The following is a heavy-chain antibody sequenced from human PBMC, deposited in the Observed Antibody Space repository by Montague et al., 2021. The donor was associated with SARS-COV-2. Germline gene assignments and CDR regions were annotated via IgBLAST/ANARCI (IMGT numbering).Heavy chain of an antibody. Sequence: SLRLSCAASGFTFNSYAMSWVRQAPGKGLEWVSGIGGSGDYIHYADSXRGRFTISRDNSKNTLFLQMDNLRADDTAVYYCANHGRLLRTFDWSYWGQGTLVTVSS. CDR1: GFTFNSYA. V-gene: IGHV3-23*01. CDR2: IGGSGDYI. CDR3: ANHGRLLRTFDWSY. J-gene: IGHJ4*02. D-gene: IGHD3-9*01.